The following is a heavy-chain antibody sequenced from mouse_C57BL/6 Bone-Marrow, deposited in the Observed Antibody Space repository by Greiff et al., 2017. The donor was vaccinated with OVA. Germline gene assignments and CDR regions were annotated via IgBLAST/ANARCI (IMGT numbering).Heavy chain of an antibody. D-gene: IGHD3-1*01. V-gene: IGHV14-2*01. J-gene: IGHJ4*01. CDR2: IDPEDGET. Sequence: EVQLQQPGAELVKPGASVKLSCTASGFNIKDYYMHWVKQRPEQGLEWIGRIDPEDGETKYAAKFQGKATLTADTSSNTAYLQLSSLTSEDTAVYYCARGGLRRVDYWGQGTSVTVSS. CDR1: GFNIKDYY. CDR3: ARGGLRRVDY.